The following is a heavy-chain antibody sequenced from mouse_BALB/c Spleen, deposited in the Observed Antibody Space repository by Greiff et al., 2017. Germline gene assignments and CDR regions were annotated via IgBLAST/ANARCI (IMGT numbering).Heavy chain of an antibody. V-gene: IGHV1-7*01. CDR1: GYTFTSYW. CDR2: INPSTGYT. D-gene: IGHD2-10*02. J-gene: IGHJ3*01. CDR3: AGYGNWFAY. Sequence: QVQLQQSGAELAKPGASVKMSCKASGYTFTSYWMHWVKQRPGQGLEWIGYINPSTGYTEYNQKFKDKATLTADKSSSTAYMQLSSLTSEDSAVYYCAGYGNWFAYWGQGTLVTVSA.